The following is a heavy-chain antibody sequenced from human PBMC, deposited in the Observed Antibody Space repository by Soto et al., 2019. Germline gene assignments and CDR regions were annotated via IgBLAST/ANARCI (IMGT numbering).Heavy chain of an antibody. Sequence: EVQLLESGGGLVQPGGSLRLSCAASGFTFSSFALNWVRQAPGKGLEWVSIISGSADSTFYADSVKARFTISRDNSKNMMYMQINSLRADDTAVYYCAKARGAMIYAISVYGMDVWGQGTTVTVSS. J-gene: IGHJ6*02. CDR3: AKARGAMIYAISVYGMDV. V-gene: IGHV3-23*01. D-gene: IGHD2-8*01. CDR2: ISGSADST. CDR1: GFTFSSFA.